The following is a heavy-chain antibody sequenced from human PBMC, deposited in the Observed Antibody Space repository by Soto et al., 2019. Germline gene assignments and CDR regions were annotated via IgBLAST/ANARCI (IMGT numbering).Heavy chain of an antibody. Sequence: AASVKVSCKASGYTFTSYYMHWVRQAPGQGLEWMGIINPSGGSTSYAQKFQGRVTMTRDTSTSTVYMELSSLRSEDTAVYYCARSYSYGIYYYYYGMDVWGQGTTVTSP. CDR2: INPSGGST. J-gene: IGHJ6*02. CDR1: GYTFTSYY. D-gene: IGHD5-18*01. V-gene: IGHV1-46*03. CDR3: ARSYSYGIYYYYYGMDV.